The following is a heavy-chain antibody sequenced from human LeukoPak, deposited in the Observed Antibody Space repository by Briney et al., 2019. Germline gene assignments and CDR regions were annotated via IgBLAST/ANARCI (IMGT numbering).Heavy chain of an antibody. CDR2: IFGDGRTAGHT. Sequence: PGGSLRLSGVASGFTFSTYTMSWVRQAPGKGLGWVSGIFGDGRTAGHTFYADSVKGRFTISRDTSRNTLFLHMDGLRVEDTALYYCAKDLKPDGVWDFEYWGQGTPVTVSS. CDR3: AKDLKPDGVWDFEY. V-gene: IGHV3-23*01. D-gene: IGHD4-17*01. CDR1: GFTFSTYT. J-gene: IGHJ4*02.